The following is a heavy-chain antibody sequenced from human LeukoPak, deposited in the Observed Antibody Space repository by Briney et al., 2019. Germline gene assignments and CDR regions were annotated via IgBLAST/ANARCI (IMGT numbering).Heavy chain of an antibody. V-gene: IGHV4-30-4*01. D-gene: IGHD4-23*01. J-gene: IGHJ4*02. CDR2: IYYSGST. CDR1: GGSISSGDYY. Sequence: PSETLSLTCTVSGGSISSGDYYWSWTPQPPGKGLERSGYIYYSGSTYYNPSLKSRVTISVDTSKNQFSLKLSSVTAADTAVYYCARGPGGNPGELGYWGQGTLVTVSS. CDR3: ARGPGGNPGELGY.